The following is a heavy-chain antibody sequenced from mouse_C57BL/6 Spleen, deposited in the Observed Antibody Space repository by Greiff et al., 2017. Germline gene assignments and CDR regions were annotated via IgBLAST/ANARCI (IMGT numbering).Heavy chain of an antibody. CDR2: IWSDGST. D-gene: IGHD1-1*01. V-gene: IGHV2-6-1*01. CDR1: GFSLTSYG. J-gene: IGHJ4*01. Sequence: QVQLKESGPGLVAPSQSLSITCTVSGFSLTSYGVHWVRQPPGKGLEWLVVIWSDGSTTYNSAPKSRLSTSKDNSKSQVFLKMNSLQTDDTAMYCCTRHGDGSRFAMGCWGEGTSVTVSS. CDR3: TRHGDGSRFAMGC.